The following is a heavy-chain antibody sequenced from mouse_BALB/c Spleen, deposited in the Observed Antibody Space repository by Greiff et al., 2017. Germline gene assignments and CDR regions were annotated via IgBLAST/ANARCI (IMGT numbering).Heavy chain of an antibody. V-gene: IGHV1S127*01. D-gene: IGHD1-2*01. J-gene: IGHJ4*01. CDR2: IDPSDSDT. Sequence: QVLLQQSGPQLVRPGASVKISCKASGYSFTSYWMHWVKQRPGQGLEWIGMIDPSDSDTRLNQKFKDKATLTVDKSSSTAYMQLSSPTSEDSAVYYCTRGRSLLRLQYYYAMDYWGQGTSVTVSS. CDR3: TRGRSLLRLQYYYAMDY. CDR1: GYSFTSYW.